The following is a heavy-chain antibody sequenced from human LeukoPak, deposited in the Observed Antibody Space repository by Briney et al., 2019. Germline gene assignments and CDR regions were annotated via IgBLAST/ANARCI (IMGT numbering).Heavy chain of an antibody. Sequence: SETLSLTCTVSGGSISSYYWSWIRQPPGKGLEWIGYIYYSGSTNYNPSLKSRVTISVDTSKNQFSLKLSSVTAADTAVYYCARDRGGYPGMDVWGQGTTVTVSS. D-gene: IGHD3-10*01. V-gene: IGHV4-59*01. CDR3: ARDRGGYPGMDV. CDR1: GGSISSYY. J-gene: IGHJ6*02. CDR2: IYYSGST.